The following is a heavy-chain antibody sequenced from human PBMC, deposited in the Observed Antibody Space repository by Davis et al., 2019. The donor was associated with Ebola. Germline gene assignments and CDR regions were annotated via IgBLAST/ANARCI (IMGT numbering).Heavy chain of an antibody. CDR2: IYYSGST. CDR1: GGSISSYY. CDR3: ARGNYDILTGYPFDY. J-gene: IGHJ4*02. Sequence: SETLSLTCTVSGGSISSYYWSWIRQPPGKGLEWIGYIYYSGSTNYNPSLKSRVTISVDTSKNQFSLKLSSVTAADTAVYYCARGNYDILTGYPFDYWGQGTLVTVSS. D-gene: IGHD3-9*01. V-gene: IGHV4-59*01.